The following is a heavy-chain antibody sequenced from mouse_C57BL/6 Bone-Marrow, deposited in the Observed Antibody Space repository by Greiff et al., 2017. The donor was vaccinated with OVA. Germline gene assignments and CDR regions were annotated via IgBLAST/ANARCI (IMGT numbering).Heavy chain of an antibody. CDR2: INPGSGGT. CDR1: GYAFTNYL. J-gene: IGHJ2*01. CDR3: ARYDYDRGGFDY. V-gene: IGHV1-54*01. Sequence: VKLMESGAELVRPGTSVKVSCKASGYAFTNYLIEWVKQRPGQGLEWIGVINPGSGGTNYNEKFKGKATLTADKSSSTAYMQLSSLTSEDSAVYFCARYDYDRGGFDYWGQGTTLTVSS. D-gene: IGHD2-4*01.